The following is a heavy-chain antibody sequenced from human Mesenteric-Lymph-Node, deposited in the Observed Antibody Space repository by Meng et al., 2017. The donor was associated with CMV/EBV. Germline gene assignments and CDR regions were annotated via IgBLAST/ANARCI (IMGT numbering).Heavy chain of an antibody. J-gene: IGHJ4*02. V-gene: IGHV4-30-4*08. Sequence: QLQQQGPGPGLVKPSQTLSLTCTVSGGSISSGDYYWSWIRQPPGKGLEWIGYIYYSGSTYYNPSLKSRVTISVDTSKNQFSLKLSSVTAADTAVYYCAREGSGSWFGAATFDYWGQGTLVTVSS. D-gene: IGHD3-10*01. CDR2: IYYSGST. CDR1: GGSISSGDYY. CDR3: AREGSGSWFGAATFDY.